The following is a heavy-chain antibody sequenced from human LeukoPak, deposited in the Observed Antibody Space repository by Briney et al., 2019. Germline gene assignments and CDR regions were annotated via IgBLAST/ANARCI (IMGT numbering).Heavy chain of an antibody. CDR3: ARAYSGYDFFDY. Sequence: SVKVSCKASGGTFSRYAISWVRQAPGQGLEWMGGIIPIFGTANYAQKFQGRITITADESTSTAYMEVSSLRSEDTAVYYCARAYSGYDFFDYWGQGILVTVSS. CDR1: GGTFSRYA. J-gene: IGHJ4*02. D-gene: IGHD5-12*01. V-gene: IGHV1-69*13. CDR2: IIPIFGTA.